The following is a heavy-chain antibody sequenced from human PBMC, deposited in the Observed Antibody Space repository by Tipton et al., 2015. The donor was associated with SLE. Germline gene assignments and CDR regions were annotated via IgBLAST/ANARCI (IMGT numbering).Heavy chain of an antibody. J-gene: IGHJ5*02. CDR1: GYSISSGYY. CDR3: ARDLSAEYCSGGSCPNWFDP. D-gene: IGHD2-15*01. CDR2: IYHSGST. Sequence: TLSLTCAVSGYSISSGYYWGWIRQPPGKGLEWIGSIYHSGSTYYNPSLKSRVTISVDTSKNQFSLKLSSVTAADTAVYYCARDLSAEYCSGGSCPNWFDPWGQGTLVTVSS. V-gene: IGHV4-38-2*02.